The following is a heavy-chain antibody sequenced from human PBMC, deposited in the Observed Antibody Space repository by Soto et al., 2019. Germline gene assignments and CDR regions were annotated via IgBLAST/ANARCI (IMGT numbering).Heavy chain of an antibody. D-gene: IGHD6-19*01. Sequence: QVQLVQSGAEEKKPGASVKVSCKASGYTFTSYAMHWVRQAPGQRLEWMGWINAGNGNTKYSQKFQGRVTITMDTPASTAYMELSSLRSEDTAVYYCARVGGWYVPDYWGQGTLVTVSS. CDR2: INAGNGNT. CDR3: ARVGGWYVPDY. V-gene: IGHV1-3*05. J-gene: IGHJ4*02. CDR1: GYTFTSYA.